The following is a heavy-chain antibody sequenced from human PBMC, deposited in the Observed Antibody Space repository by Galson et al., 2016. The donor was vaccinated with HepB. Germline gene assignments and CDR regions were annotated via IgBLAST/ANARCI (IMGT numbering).Heavy chain of an antibody. CDR3: ARQEFGGVIVESYFDL. D-gene: IGHD3-16*02. J-gene: IGHJ2*01. CDR2: ISRSGRYI. Sequence: SLRLSCAASGFTLTTYSMNWVRQAPGKGLEWVSSISRSGRYIYYADSVKGRFTISRDSAKNSLFLQMNSLRVEDTAVYYCARQEFGGVIVESYFDLWGRGTLVTVSS. CDR1: GFTLTTYS. V-gene: IGHV3-21*01.